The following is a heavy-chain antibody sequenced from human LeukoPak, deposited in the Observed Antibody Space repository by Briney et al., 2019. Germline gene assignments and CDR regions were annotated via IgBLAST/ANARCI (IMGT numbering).Heavy chain of an antibody. CDR3: ARMNYVSSGWGAPFDD. V-gene: IGHV3-21*01. D-gene: IGHD3-16*01. CDR2: INSSSGYI. Sequence: GGSLRLSCAASGFTFRNYNMNWVRQAPGKGLEWVSSINSSSGYIYYAASVRDRFTISRDNAKRSLYLQMSSLRAEDTAVYYCARMNYVSSGWGAPFDDWGQGTLVTVSS. J-gene: IGHJ4*02. CDR1: GFTFRNYN.